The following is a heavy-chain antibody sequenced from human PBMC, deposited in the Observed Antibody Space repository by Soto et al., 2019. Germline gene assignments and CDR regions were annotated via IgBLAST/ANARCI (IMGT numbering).Heavy chain of an antibody. J-gene: IGHJ6*02. Sequence: SVKVSCKASGGTFSSYAISWVRQAPGQGLEWMGGIIPIFGTANYAQKFQGRVTITADKSTSTAYMELSSLRSEDTAVYYCARVGATYYDFWSGSVYSMDVWGQGTTVTVSS. V-gene: IGHV1-69*06. CDR2: IIPIFGTA. D-gene: IGHD3-3*01. CDR3: ARVGATYYDFWSGSVYSMDV. CDR1: GGTFSSYA.